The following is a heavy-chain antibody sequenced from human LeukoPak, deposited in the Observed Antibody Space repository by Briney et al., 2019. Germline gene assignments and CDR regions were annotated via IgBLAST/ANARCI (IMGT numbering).Heavy chain of an antibody. CDR2: ISAYNGNT. Sequence: ASVKVSCKASGYPFDNFGLTWVRQAPGQGLEWMGWISAYNGNTHYAQKFRGRLTLTTETSTSTAYLELRSLKSDDTAVYYCARDRVGGDLTGVSLYWGQGTLVTVSS. CDR3: ARDRVGGDLTGVSLY. V-gene: IGHV1-18*01. J-gene: IGHJ4*01. CDR1: GYPFDNFG. D-gene: IGHD4-17*01.